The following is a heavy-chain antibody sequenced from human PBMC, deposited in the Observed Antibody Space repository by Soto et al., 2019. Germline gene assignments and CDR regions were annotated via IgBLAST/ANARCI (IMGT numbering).Heavy chain of an antibody. D-gene: IGHD6-13*01. CDR1: GFTFSSYW. CDR3: ARDPYSSSWYGDY. J-gene: IGHJ4*02. CDR2: IKQDGSEK. Sequence: GWSLRLSCAASGFTFSSYWMSWVRQAPGKGLEWVANIKQDGSEKYYVDSVKGRFTISRDNAKNSLYLQMNSLRAEDTAVYYCARDPYSSSWYGDYWGQGTLVTVSS. V-gene: IGHV3-7*01.